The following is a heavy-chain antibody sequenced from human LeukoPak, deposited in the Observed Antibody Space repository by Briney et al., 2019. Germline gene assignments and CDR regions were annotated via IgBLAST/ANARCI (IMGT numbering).Heavy chain of an antibody. D-gene: IGHD3-3*01. CDR1: GFTFSSYS. CDR2: ISSSSSYI. Sequence: GGSLRLSCAASGFTFSSYSMNWVRQAPGKGLEWVSSISSSSSYIYYADSVKGRFTISRDNAKNSLYLQMNSRRAEDTAVYYCARDTLGNYDFWSGYDWGFDYWGQGTLVTVSS. V-gene: IGHV3-21*01. CDR3: ARDTLGNYDFWSGYDWGFDY. J-gene: IGHJ4*02.